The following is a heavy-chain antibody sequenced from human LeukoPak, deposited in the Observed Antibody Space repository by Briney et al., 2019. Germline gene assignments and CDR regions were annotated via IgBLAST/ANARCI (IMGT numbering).Heavy chain of an antibody. CDR2: IYHSGST. Sequence: SETLSLTCTVSGYSISSGYYWGWIRQPPGKGLEWIGSIYHSGSTYYNPSLKSRVTISVDTSKNQFSLKLSSVTAADTAVYYCARDLVDLNWFDPWGQGTLVTVSS. V-gene: IGHV4-38-2*02. CDR1: GYSISSGYY. D-gene: IGHD2-21*01. J-gene: IGHJ5*02. CDR3: ARDLVDLNWFDP.